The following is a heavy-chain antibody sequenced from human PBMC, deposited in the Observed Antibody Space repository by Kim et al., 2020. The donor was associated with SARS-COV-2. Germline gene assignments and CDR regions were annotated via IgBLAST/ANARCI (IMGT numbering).Heavy chain of an antibody. CDR3: ARDGVGFGDLYGMDV. Sequence: GGSLRLSCAASGFTFSSYSMNWVRQAPGKGLEWVSSISSSSSYIYYADSVKGRFTISRDNAKNSLYLQMNSLRAEDTAVYYCARDGVGFGDLYGMDVWGQGTTVTVSS. J-gene: IGHJ6*02. D-gene: IGHD3-10*01. CDR2: ISSSSSYI. V-gene: IGHV3-21*01. CDR1: GFTFSSYS.